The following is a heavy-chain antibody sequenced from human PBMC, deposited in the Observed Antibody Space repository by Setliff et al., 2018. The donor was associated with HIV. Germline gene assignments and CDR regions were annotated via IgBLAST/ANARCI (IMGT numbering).Heavy chain of an antibody. D-gene: IGHD5-12*01. V-gene: IGHV1-69*10. CDR1: GGTFNSYA. CDR3: ASAGAWQRNALDI. CDR2: VIPILGLA. J-gene: IGHJ3*02. Sequence: SVKVSCKASGGTFNSYAISWVRQAPGRGLEWMGGVIPILGLANYAQKFQGRVAMTSDTSTITGYMELSSLRSEDTAVYYCASAGAWQRNALDIWGQGTMVTVSS.